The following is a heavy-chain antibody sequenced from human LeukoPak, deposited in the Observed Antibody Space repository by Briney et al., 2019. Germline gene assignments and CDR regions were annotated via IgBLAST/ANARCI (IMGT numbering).Heavy chain of an antibody. CDR2: ISFSVNTK. J-gene: IGHJ4*02. D-gene: IGHD3-22*01. Sequence: GGSLRLSCAASGFTFSDYSMNWVRQAPGKGLEWVSYISFSVNTKYYGDSVKGRFTISRDNAKNSLYLQMNSLRAEDTAVYYCARDRSYDSSGLLDHWGQGTLVTVSS. V-gene: IGHV3-48*04. CDR1: GFTFSDYS. CDR3: ARDRSYDSSGLLDH.